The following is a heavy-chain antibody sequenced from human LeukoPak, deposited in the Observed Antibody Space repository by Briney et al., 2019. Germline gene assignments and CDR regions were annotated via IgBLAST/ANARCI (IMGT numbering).Heavy chain of an antibody. J-gene: IGHJ6*02. D-gene: IGHD2-8*01. V-gene: IGHV3-7*03. Sequence: GGSLRLSCAASGFTFSSYWMSWVRQAPGKGLEWVAIIRQGGSEKYYVDSVKGRFTISRDNAKNSLYLQMNSLRAEDTAVYYSARDNVLMVYAIPGYYYYGMDVWGQGTTVTVPS. CDR1: GFTFSSYW. CDR3: ARDNVLMVYAIPGYYYYGMDV. CDR2: IRQGGSEK.